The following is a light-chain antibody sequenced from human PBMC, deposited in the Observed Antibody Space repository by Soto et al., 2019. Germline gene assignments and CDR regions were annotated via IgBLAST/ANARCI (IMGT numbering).Light chain of an antibody. J-gene: IGLJ1*01. CDR3: QSYDSSLNGL. CDR1: SSNIGAGYD. CDR2: GNS. Sequence: QSALTQPPSVSGAPGQRVTISCTGSSSNIGAGYDVHWYQQLPGTAPKLLIYGNSNRPSGVPDRFSGSRSGTSASLAITGLQAEDEADYYCQSYDSSLNGLFGTGTKLTVL. V-gene: IGLV1-40*01.